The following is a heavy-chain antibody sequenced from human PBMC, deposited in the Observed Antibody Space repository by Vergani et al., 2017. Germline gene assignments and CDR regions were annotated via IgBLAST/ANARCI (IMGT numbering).Heavy chain of an antibody. Sequence: VVQPGRSLRLSCAASGFTFSSYGMHWVRQAPGKGLEWVAVISYDGSNKYYADSVKGRFTISRDNSKNTLYLQMNSLRAEDTAVYYCAKDGQYQLLFPSGWFDPWGQGTLVTVSS. CDR1: GFTFSSYG. V-gene: IGHV3-30*18. CDR2: ISYDGSNK. J-gene: IGHJ5*02. D-gene: IGHD2-2*01. CDR3: AKDGQYQLLFPSGWFDP.